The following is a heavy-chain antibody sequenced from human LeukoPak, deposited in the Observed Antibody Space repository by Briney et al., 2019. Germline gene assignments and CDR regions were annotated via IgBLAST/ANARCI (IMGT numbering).Heavy chain of an antibody. V-gene: IGHV3-30-3*01. CDR2: ISNDGSNN. Sequence: GGSLRLSCAASGFTFSNYAMHWDRQAPGKGLEWVAVISNDGSNNYYADSVKGRFTISRDNSKSTLYLQMNSLRAEDTAVYYCGRVAPGGRHIDYWGQGTLVTVS. J-gene: IGHJ4*02. CDR3: GRVAPGGRHIDY. D-gene: IGHD6-13*01. CDR1: GFTFSNYA.